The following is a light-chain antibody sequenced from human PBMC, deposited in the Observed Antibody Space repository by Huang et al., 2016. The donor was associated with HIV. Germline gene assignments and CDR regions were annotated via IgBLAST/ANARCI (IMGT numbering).Light chain of an antibody. Sequence: EIVLTQSPATLSLSPGERVALSCRATQSIKNNLAWYQQKPGQSPRRLIYGASTRATGIPARFRGSGSGTEFTLTINSLPSEDFAIYYCQQYNNWPPLLTFGGGTKVEIK. CDR3: QQYNNWPPLLT. CDR1: QSIKNN. J-gene: IGKJ4*01. CDR2: GAS. V-gene: IGKV3-15*01.